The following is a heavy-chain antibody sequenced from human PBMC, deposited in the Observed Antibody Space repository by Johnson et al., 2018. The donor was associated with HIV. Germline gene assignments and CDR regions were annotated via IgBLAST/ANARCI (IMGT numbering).Heavy chain of an antibody. CDR3: ARDQDSGSHRRPGACDI. J-gene: IGHJ3*02. Sequence: QVQLVESGGGVVQPGRSLRLSCAASGFTFSSYAMHWVRQAPGKGLEWVAVISYDGSNKYYADSVKGRFTISRDNSKNTLYLQMNSLRAEDTAVYYCARDQDSGSHRRPGACDIWGKGTMVTVSS. CDR1: GFTFSSYA. V-gene: IGHV3-30-3*01. CDR2: ISYDGSNK. D-gene: IGHD1-26*01.